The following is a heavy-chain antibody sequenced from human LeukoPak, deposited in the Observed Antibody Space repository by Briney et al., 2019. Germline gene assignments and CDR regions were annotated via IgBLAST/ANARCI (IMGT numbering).Heavy chain of an antibody. J-gene: IGHJ4*02. V-gene: IGHV3-9*01. CDR1: GVTLYDYA. D-gene: IGHD3-9*01. CDR3: ARDMRGTCYNILTGYSFDY. Sequence: GGSLRLSCAASGVTLYDYAVHWGPQAPGEGLGWVSGISWNSGSIGYADSLTRRVTISRDNAKNSQYLQMNTPRAEDTDLYYCARDMRGTCYNILTGYSFDYWGQGTLVTVSP. CDR2: ISWNSGSI.